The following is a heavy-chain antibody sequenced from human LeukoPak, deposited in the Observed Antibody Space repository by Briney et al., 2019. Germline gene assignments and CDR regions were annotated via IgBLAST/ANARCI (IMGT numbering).Heavy chain of an antibody. J-gene: IGHJ4*02. Sequence: GGSLRLSCTASGFTFGDYPITWVRQAPGKGLEWVGFIRNKTYGGTTEYAASVKGRFTISRDDSKSIAYLQMNSLKIEDTAVYYCTRDRSHDYWGPGTLVTVSP. CDR2: IRNKTYGGTT. CDR1: GFTFGDYP. V-gene: IGHV3-49*04. D-gene: IGHD6-13*01. CDR3: TRDRSHDY.